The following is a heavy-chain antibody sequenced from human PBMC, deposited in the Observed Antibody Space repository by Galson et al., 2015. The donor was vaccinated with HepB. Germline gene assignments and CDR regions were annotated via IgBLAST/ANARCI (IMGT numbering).Heavy chain of an antibody. CDR2: IDPSDSYT. J-gene: IGHJ6*02. D-gene: IGHD6-19*01. Sequence: QSGAEVKKPGESLRISCKGSGYSFTSYWISWVRQMPGKGLEWMGRIDPSDSYTNYSPSFQGHVTISADKSISTAYLQWSSLKASDTAMYYCATHSPESSGWYKDYYYGMDVWGQGTTVTVSS. V-gene: IGHV5-10-1*01. CDR1: GYSFTSYW. CDR3: ATHSPESSGWYKDYYYGMDV.